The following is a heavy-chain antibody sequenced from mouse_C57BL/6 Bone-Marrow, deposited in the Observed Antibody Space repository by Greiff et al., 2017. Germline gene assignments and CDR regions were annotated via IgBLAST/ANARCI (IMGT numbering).Heavy chain of an antibody. Sequence: EVMLVESEGGLVQPGRSMKLSCTASGFTFSDYYMAWVRQVPEKGLEWVANINYDGSSTYYLDSLKSRFIISRDNAKNILYLQMSSLKSEDTATYYCARGGYYYGSSYDWFAYWGQGTLVTVSA. CDR3: ARGGYYYGSSYDWFAY. D-gene: IGHD1-1*01. CDR1: GFTFSDYY. CDR2: INYDGSST. J-gene: IGHJ3*01. V-gene: IGHV5-16*01.